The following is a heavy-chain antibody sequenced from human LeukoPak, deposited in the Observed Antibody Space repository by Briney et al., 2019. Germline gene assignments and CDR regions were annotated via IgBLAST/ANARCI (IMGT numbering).Heavy chain of an antibody. V-gene: IGHV1-2*02. CDR1: RYTFTGYY. CDR3: ARQGEMATSLGY. J-gene: IGHJ4*02. D-gene: IGHD5-24*01. Sequence: ASVKVSCKASRYTFTGYYMHWVRQAPGQGLEWMGWINPNSGVTDYAQNFQGRVTMTRDTSISTAYLQWSSLKASDTAMYYCARQGEMATSLGYWGQGTLVTVSS. CDR2: INPNSGVT.